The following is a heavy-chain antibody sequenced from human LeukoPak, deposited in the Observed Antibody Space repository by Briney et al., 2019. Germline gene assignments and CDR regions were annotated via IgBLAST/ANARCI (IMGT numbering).Heavy chain of an antibody. J-gene: IGHJ4*02. V-gene: IGHV3-33*08. CDR2: IWYDGSNK. CDR1: GFTFSSYG. CDR3: ARKGGPRPYYFDY. Sequence: GGSLRLSCAASGFTFSSYGMHWVCQPPGKGLEWVVVIWYDGSNKYYADSVKGRFTISRDNSKSTLYLQMNSLRAEDTAVYYGARKGGPRPYYFDYWGQGTLVTVSS. D-gene: IGHD2-15*01.